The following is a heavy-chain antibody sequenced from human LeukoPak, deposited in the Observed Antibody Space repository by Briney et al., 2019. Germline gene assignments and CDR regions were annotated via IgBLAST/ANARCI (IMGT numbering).Heavy chain of an antibody. CDR1: GGSISSYY. CDR3: ARGSYGDY. CDR2: IYSSGST. D-gene: IGHD5-18*01. Sequence: PSGTLTLTCTVSGGSISSYYWSWIRQPPGKGLEWIGYIYSSGSTNYNPSLKSRVTISVDTSKNQFSLRLTSVTAADTAVYYCARGSYGDYWGLGTLVTVSS. J-gene: IGHJ4*02. V-gene: IGHV4-59*01.